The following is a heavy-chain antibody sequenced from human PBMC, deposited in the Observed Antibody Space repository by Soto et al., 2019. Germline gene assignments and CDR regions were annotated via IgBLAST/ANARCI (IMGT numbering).Heavy chain of an antibody. J-gene: IGHJ4*02. CDR1: GGSFSGYY. V-gene: IGHV4-34*01. CDR2: INHSGSP. D-gene: IGHD1-26*01. CDR3: ARGRWDLRFDY. Sequence: QVQLQQWGAGLLKPSETLSPTCAVYGGSFSGYYWSWIRQPPGKGLEWIGEINHSGSPNYNPSLKSRVTISVDTSKNQFSLKLTSVTAADTAVYYCARGRWDLRFDYWGQGTLVTFSS.